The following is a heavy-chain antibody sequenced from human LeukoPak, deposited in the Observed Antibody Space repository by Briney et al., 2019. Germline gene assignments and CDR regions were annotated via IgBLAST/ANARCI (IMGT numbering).Heavy chain of an antibody. CDR1: GYSISSGYY. D-gene: IGHD5-24*01. CDR2: IYHSGST. Sequence: SETLSLTCTVSGYSISSGYYWGWIRQPPGKGLEWIGSIYHSGSTYYNPSLKSRVTISVDTSKNQFSLKLSSVTAAGTAVYYCARVGLGRWLHLHYFDYWGQGTLVTVSS. V-gene: IGHV4-38-2*02. CDR3: ARVGLGRWLHLHYFDY. J-gene: IGHJ4*02.